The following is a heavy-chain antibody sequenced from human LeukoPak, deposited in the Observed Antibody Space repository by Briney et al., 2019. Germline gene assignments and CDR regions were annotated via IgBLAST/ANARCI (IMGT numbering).Heavy chain of an antibody. CDR2: ISWSSGSM. CDR1: GFTFDDYA. CDR3: AKGGCSSTNCLDFDY. Sequence: GGSLRLSCAASGFTFDDYAMHWVRQVPGKGLEWVSGISWSSGSMGYADSVKGRFTISRENAKSSLYLQMNSLRVEDTALYYCAKGGCSSTNCLDFDYWGQGTLVTVSS. V-gene: IGHV3-9*01. D-gene: IGHD2-2*01. J-gene: IGHJ4*02.